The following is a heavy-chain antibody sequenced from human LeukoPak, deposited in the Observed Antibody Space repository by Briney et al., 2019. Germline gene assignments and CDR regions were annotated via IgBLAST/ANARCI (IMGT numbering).Heavy chain of an antibody. CDR2: IYYSGST. V-gene: IGHV4-31*11. CDR3: ARGDRRPFDY. D-gene: IGHD3-22*01. Sequence: SETLSLTCAVSGGSISSGGYYWSWIRQHPGKGLEWIGYIYYSGSTYYNPSLQSRVTISVDTSKNQFSLKLTSVTAADTAVYYCARGDRRPFDYWGQGTLVTVSS. J-gene: IGHJ4*02. CDR1: GGSISSGGYY.